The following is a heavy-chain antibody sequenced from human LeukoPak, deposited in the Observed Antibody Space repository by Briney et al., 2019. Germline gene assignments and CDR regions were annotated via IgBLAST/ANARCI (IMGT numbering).Heavy chain of an antibody. V-gene: IGHV3-30*18. CDR1: GFTFSTYA. CDR3: AQDGYNQKISYYYYGMDV. Sequence: GRSLRLSCVASGFTFSTYAMHWVRQAPGKGLEGVAVISYDGSNEYYADSVKGRFTISRDNSKNTLYLQMNSLRAEDTAVYYCAQDGYNQKISYYYYGMDVWGQGTTVTVSS. CDR2: ISYDGSNE. J-gene: IGHJ6*02. D-gene: IGHD5-24*01.